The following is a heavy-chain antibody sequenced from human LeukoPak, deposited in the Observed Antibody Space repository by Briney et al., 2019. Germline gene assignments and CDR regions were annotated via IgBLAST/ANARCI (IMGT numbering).Heavy chain of an antibody. CDR1: GGSISGYY. D-gene: IGHD5-24*01. Sequence: SXXLSLTCTVSGGSISGYYWNWIRQPAGKGLEWIGRIYVSESTNYNPSLKSRVTMSVDTSKNQFSLKMSSVTAADTAVYYCTRGQDGYDDYWGQGTLVTVSS. CDR3: TRGQDGYDDY. V-gene: IGHV4-4*07. CDR2: IYVSEST. J-gene: IGHJ4*02.